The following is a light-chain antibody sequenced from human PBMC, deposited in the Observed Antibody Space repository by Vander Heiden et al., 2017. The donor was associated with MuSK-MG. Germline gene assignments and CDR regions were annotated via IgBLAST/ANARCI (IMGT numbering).Light chain of an antibody. J-gene: IGKJ4*01. CDR3: QQDDNIPPLT. Sequence: DIQITQSPASLAASIGDRVTITCQASQHINNYLNWYQHKAGKAPKLLIYDASKLEIGVPLRFSGNGYGTDFTFTITSRQPEDVAPYYCQQDDNIPPLTFGGGTKVEIK. V-gene: IGKV1-33*01. CDR2: DAS. CDR1: QHINNY.